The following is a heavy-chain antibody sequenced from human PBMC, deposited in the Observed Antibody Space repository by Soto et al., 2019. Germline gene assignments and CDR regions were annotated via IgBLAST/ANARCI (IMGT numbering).Heavy chain of an antibody. CDR2: ISWNSGSI. J-gene: IGHJ4*02. CDR1: GFTFDDYA. D-gene: IGHD3-22*01. Sequence: EVQLVESGGGLVQPGRSLRLSCAASGFTFDDYAMHWVRQAPGKGLEWVSGISWNSGSIGYVDSVKGRFTISRDNAKNSLYLQMNSLRAEDTALYYCAKVTSSYYYDSSGSFYFDYWGQGTLVTVSS. V-gene: IGHV3-9*01. CDR3: AKVTSSYYYDSSGSFYFDY.